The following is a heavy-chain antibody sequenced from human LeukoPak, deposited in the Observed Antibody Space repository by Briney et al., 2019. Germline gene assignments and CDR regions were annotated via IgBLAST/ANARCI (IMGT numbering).Heavy chain of an antibody. CDR2: IYTSGST. D-gene: IGHD3-3*01. CDR1: GGSISSYY. Sequence: SETLPLTCIVSGGSISSYYWSWIRQPAGKGLEWIGRIYTSGSTNYNPSLKSRVIMSVDTSKNQFSLKLSSVTAADTAVYYCAREGPVLRFLEWSANPHYYYYMDVWGKGTTVTVSS. J-gene: IGHJ6*03. V-gene: IGHV4-4*07. CDR3: AREGPVLRFLEWSANPHYYYYMDV.